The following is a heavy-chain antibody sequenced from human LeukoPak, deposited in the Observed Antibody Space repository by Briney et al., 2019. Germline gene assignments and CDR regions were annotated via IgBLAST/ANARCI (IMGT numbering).Heavy chain of an antibody. V-gene: IGHV4-59*08. J-gene: IGHJ4*02. CDR2: IFYSGST. CDR3: ARRGDGYNLYFDY. CDR1: GGSINNYY. Sequence: SETLSLTCTVSGGSINNYYWTWIRRPPGKGLEWIGYIFYSGSTNYNPSLKSRVTMSVDTSKNQFSLKLSSVTAADTAVYYCARRGDGYNLYFDYWGQGTLVTVSS. D-gene: IGHD5-24*01.